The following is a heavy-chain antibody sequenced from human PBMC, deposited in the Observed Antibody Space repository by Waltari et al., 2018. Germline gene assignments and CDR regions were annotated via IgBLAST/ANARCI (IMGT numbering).Heavy chain of an antibody. D-gene: IGHD7-27*01. V-gene: IGHV6-1*01. Sequence: QVLLQQSGPGLVKPSQTLSLTCAISGASVHINPAAWNSFRQPPSRGLEWLGRTYYRSTWFNDYAVSVKGRITFNPDTSKNQFSLQLNSLTPDDTAVYYCARDTFRYGPGEGYYYGMDVWGQGTTVTVSS. CDR3: ARDTFRYGPGEGYYYGMDV. CDR1: GASVHINPAA. J-gene: IGHJ6*02. CDR2: TYYRSTWFN.